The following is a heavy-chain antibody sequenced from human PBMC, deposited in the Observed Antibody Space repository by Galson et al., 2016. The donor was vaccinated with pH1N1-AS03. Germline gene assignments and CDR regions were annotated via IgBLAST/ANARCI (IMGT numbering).Heavy chain of an antibody. V-gene: IGHV3-30*02. CDR2: IRSDGSVK. D-gene: IGHD6-13*01. CDR3: AKTVQYTSSWTPFDY. CDR1: GFTFNRYG. J-gene: IGHJ4*02. Sequence: SLRLSCAASGFTFNRYGMHWVRQAPGKGLEWVAFIRSDGSVKFYEDSVKGRFAISRDNSNNTLSLQMNSLRPEDTALYYCAKTVQYTSSWTPFDYWGQGTLVTVSS.